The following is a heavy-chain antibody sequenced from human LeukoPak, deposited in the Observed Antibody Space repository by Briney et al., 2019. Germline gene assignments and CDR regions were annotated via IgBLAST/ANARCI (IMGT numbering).Heavy chain of an antibody. D-gene: IGHD3-22*01. V-gene: IGHV3-33*01. Sequence: GGSLRLSCAASGFTFSSYGMHWVRQAPGRGLEWVAVIWYDGSNKYYADSVKGRFTISRDNSKNTLYLQMNSLRAEDTAVYYCARDLEYDSSGPLDYWGQGTLVTVSS. CDR3: ARDLEYDSSGPLDY. CDR1: GFTFSSYG. J-gene: IGHJ4*02. CDR2: IWYDGSNK.